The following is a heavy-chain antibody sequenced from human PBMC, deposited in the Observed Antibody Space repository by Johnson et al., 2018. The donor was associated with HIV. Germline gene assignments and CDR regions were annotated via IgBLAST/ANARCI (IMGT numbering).Heavy chain of an antibody. J-gene: IGHJ3*02. CDR1: GFTVSSNY. CDR3: ARGPHEVVVVAATSAFDI. CDR2: IYSGGST. Sequence: EVQLVESGGGLVQPGGSLRLSCAASGFTVSSNYMSWVRQAPGKGLEWVSVIYSGGSTYCADSVKGRFTISRDNSKNTLYLQMNSLRAEDTAVYYCARGPHEVVVVAATSAFDIWGQGTMVTVSS. D-gene: IGHD2-15*01. V-gene: IGHV3-66*02.